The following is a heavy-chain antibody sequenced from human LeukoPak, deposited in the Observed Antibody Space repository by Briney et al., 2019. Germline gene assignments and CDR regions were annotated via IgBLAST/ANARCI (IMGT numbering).Heavy chain of an antibody. V-gene: IGHV4-30-4*08. D-gene: IGHD1-26*01. J-gene: IGHJ4*02. Sequence: SQTLSLTCTVSGGSISSGDYYWSWIRQPPGKGLEWIGYIYYSGSTYYNPSLKSRVTISVDTSKNQFSLKLSSVTAADTAVYYCARGKGGSYPYYFDYWGQGTLVTVSP. CDR3: ARGKGGSYPYYFDY. CDR2: IYYSGST. CDR1: GGSISSGDYY.